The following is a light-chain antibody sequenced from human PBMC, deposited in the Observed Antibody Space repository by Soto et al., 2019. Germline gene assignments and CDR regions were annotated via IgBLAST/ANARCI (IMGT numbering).Light chain of an antibody. CDR2: GNT. CDR3: QSHDSSLHASV. Sequence: QSVLTQPPSVSGAPGQRVNISCTGSSSNIGAGYDVHWYLQLPGTAPKLLIYGNTNRPSGVPDRFSGSKSGSSASLAITGLHAEDEADYYCQSHDSSLHASVFGTGTKLTVL. CDR1: SSNIGAGYD. V-gene: IGLV1-40*01. J-gene: IGLJ1*01.